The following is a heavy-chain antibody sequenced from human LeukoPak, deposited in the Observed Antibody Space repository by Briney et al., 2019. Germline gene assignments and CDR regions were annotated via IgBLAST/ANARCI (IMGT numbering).Heavy chain of an antibody. J-gene: IGHJ4*02. CDR2: IKSGGSST. D-gene: IGHD4-17*01. Sequence: PGGSLRLSWAASGFTFSNYWMHWVRPPPGKGLVWVSRIKSGGSSTTYADSVKGRFTFSRDNAKNMVYLHMNSLRAEDTAVYYCARDPFYGDAEFDYWGQGTLVTVSS. CDR3: ARDPFYGDAEFDY. CDR1: GFTFSNYW. V-gene: IGHV3-74*01.